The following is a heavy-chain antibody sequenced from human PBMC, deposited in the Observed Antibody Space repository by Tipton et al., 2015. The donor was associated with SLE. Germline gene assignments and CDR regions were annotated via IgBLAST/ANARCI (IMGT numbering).Heavy chain of an antibody. CDR1: GFTFSSYS. Sequence: GSLRLSCAASGFTFSSYSMNWVRQAPGKGLEWVSYISSSSSTIYYADSVKGRFTISRDNAKNSLYLQMNSLRAEDTAVYYCARDLDRLGYYYYYYMDVWGKGTTVTVSS. CDR3: ARDLDRLGYYYYYYMDV. V-gene: IGHV3-48*01. D-gene: IGHD1-14*01. CDR2: ISSSSSTI. J-gene: IGHJ6*03.